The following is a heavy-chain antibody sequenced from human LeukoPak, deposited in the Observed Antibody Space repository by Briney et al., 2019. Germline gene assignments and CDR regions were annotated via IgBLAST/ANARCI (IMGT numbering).Heavy chain of an antibody. J-gene: IGHJ4*02. CDR2: INPSGGST. CDR1: GYTFTSYY. Sequence: ASVKVSCKASGYTFTSYYMHWVRQAPGQGLEWMGIINPSGGSTSYAQKFQGRVTMTRDTSTRTAYMELSSLRSEDTAVYYCARVGGGDTWNYWGQGTLVTVSS. V-gene: IGHV1-46*03. CDR3: ARVGGGDTWNY. D-gene: IGHD2-21*02.